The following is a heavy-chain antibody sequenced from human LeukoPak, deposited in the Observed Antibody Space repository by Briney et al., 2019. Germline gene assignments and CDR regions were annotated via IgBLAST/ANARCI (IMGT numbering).Heavy chain of an antibody. Sequence: SVKVSCKASGGTFSSYAISWVRQAPGQGLEWMGGIIPIFGTANYAQKFQGRVTITTDESTSTAYMELSSLRSEDTAVYYCARENRVSTLSYYYYYMDVRGKGTTVTVSS. CDR1: GGTFSSYA. CDR2: IIPIFGTA. J-gene: IGHJ6*03. CDR3: ARENRVSTLSYYYYYMDV. V-gene: IGHV1-69*05. D-gene: IGHD1-14*01.